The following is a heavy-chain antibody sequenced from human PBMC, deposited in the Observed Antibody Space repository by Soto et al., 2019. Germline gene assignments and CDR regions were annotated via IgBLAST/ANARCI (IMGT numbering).Heavy chain of an antibody. J-gene: IGHJ6*02. CDR3: ARYCSPTICTIPYGMDV. CDR2: ISGSGGTT. V-gene: IGHV3-23*01. CDR1: GFTFSTYA. Sequence: EVQLLESGGGLVQPGGSLRLSCVASGFTFSTYAMSWVRQAPRDGLKWVSTISGSGGTTYYADSVKGRFTISRDIAQNTLYLQVDSLRAEDSAKYYCARYCSPTICTIPYGMDVWGHGTKVTVSS. D-gene: IGHD2-15*01.